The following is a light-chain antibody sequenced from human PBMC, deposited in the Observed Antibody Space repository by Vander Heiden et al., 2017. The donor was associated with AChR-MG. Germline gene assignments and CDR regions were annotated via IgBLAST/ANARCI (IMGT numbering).Light chain of an antibody. CDR3: QQSDSTPFT. CDR2: AAS. CDR1: QAISSN. V-gene: IGKV1-39*01. J-gene: IGKJ3*01. Sequence: DIQMTQSPSSLSASVGDRVTITCRASQAISSNLNWCQQRPGKAPNLLIYAASTLQIGVPSRFSGGGSGTDFTLTISSLQPEDFATYYCQQSDSTPFTFGHGTKVDIK.